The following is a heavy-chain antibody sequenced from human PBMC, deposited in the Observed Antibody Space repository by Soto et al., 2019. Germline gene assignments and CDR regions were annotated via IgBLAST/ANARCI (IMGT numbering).Heavy chain of an antibody. V-gene: IGHV1-18*01. D-gene: IGHD6-13*01. CDR3: ARVIAAAVDFDY. Sequence: QVQLVQSGAEVKKPGASVKVSCKASGYTFTSYGISWVRQAPGQGLEWMGWISAYNGNTNYAQKLQGRVTMTTVTATSTVYMELRSLRADDTAVYYCARVIAAAVDFDYWGQGTLVTVSS. J-gene: IGHJ4*02. CDR1: GYTFTSYG. CDR2: ISAYNGNT.